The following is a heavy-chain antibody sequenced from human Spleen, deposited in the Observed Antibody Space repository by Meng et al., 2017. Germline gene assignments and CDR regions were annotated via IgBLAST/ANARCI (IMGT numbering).Heavy chain of an antibody. CDR2: INHSGST. V-gene: IGHV4-34*01. J-gene: IGHJ5*02. Sequence: GQLQQGGAGLLKPSETLSLTCVVSGGSFSDYYWSWIRQPPGKGLEWIGEINHSGSTNYNPSLESRATISVDTSQNNLSLKLSSVTAADTAVYYCASQVFSGLNWFGPWGQGTLVTVSS. CDR1: GGSFSDYY. CDR3: ASQVFSGLNWFGP. D-gene: IGHD3-10*01.